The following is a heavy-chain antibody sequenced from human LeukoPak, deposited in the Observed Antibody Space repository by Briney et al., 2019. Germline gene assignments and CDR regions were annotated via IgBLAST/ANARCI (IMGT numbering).Heavy chain of an antibody. CDR2: ISGSGGST. Sequence: GGSLRLSCAASGFTFSSYAMSWVRQAPGKGLEWVSAISGSGGSTYYADSVKGRFTISRDNSKNTLYLQMNSLRAEDTAVYYCAKDQGKWFGELSKRGGGYFDYWGQGTLVTVSS. CDR3: AKDQGKWFGELSKRGGGYFDY. D-gene: IGHD3-10*01. J-gene: IGHJ4*02. V-gene: IGHV3-23*01. CDR1: GFTFSSYA.